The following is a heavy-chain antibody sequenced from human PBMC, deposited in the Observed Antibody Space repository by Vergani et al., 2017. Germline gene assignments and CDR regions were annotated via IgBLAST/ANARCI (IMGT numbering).Heavy chain of an antibody. V-gene: IGHV3-7*01. J-gene: IGHJ3*02. Sequence: EVQLLQSGGGLVQPGGSLRLSCVVSGFTFSDYSMNWVRQAPGKGLEGVANIKHGGSRNLYVDSVKGRFIISRDITKNLLFLQMNSLRADDTALYYCARNKFGTGMTAALDIWGQGTMVTVSS. CDR1: GFTFSDYS. CDR2: IKHGGSRN. CDR3: ARNKFGTGMTAALDI. D-gene: IGHD1-1*01.